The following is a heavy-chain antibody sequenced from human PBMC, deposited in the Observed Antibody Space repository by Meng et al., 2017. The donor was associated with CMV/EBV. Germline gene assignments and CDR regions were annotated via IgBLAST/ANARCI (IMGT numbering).Heavy chain of an antibody. J-gene: IGHJ4*02. CDR1: GGSFSGYY. V-gene: IGHV4-34*01. Sequence: QVRPQPWGAGLLTPSETLSLTCAVYGGSFSGYYWSWIRQPPGKGLEWIGEINHSGSTNYNPSLKSRVTISVDTSKNQFSLKLSSVTAADTAVYYCARESMVRGEDWGQGTLVTVSS. D-gene: IGHD3-10*01. CDR3: ARESMVRGED. CDR2: INHSGST.